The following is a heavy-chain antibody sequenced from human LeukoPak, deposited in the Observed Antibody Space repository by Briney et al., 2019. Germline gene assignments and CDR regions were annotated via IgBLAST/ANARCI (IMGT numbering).Heavy chain of an antibody. CDR2: IYYSGST. CDR3: ARLGSSWYVYYYYYMDV. D-gene: IGHD6-13*01. V-gene: IGHV4-61*01. J-gene: IGHJ6*03. Sequence: SETLSLTCTVSGGSISSSNYYWSWIRQPPGKGLEWIGYIYYSGSTNYNPSLKSRVTISVDTSKNQFSLKLSSVTAADTAVYYCARLGSSWYVYYYYYMDVWGKGTTVTVSS. CDR1: GGSISSSNYY.